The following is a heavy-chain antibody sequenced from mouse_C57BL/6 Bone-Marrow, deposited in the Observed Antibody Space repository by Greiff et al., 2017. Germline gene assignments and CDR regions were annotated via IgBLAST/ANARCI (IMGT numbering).Heavy chain of an antibody. V-gene: IGHV5-4*01. CDR3: ARDRDGYLYYYAMDY. CDR1: GFTFSSYA. D-gene: IGHD2-3*01. CDR2: ISDGGSYT. J-gene: IGHJ4*01. Sequence: EVQLQQSGGGLVKPGGSLKLSCAASGFTFSSYAMSWVRQTPEKRLEWVATISDGGSYTSYPDNVKGRFTIARDNAKNNLYLQMSHLKSEDTAMYYCARDRDGYLYYYAMDYWGQGTSVTVSS.